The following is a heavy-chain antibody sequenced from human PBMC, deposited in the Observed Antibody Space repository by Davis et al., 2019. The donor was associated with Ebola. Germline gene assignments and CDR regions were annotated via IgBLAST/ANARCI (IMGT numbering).Heavy chain of an antibody. CDR1: GFTFSSYG. V-gene: IGHV3-30*02. J-gene: IGHJ6*02. Sequence: GESLNTSCAASGFTFSSYGMHWVRQPPGKGLEWVGFIRDDGSNKYYADFVKGRFTISRDNSKNTLYLQMNSLRAEDTAVYYCARGSQWGLNYYYYGMDVWGQGTTVTVSS. D-gene: IGHD2-21*01. CDR2: IRDDGSNK. CDR3: ARGSQWGLNYYYYGMDV.